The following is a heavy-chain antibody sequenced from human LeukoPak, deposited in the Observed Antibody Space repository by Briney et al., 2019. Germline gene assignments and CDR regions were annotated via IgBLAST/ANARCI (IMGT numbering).Heavy chain of an antibody. J-gene: IGHJ4*02. CDR3: AREWAGSTGY. V-gene: IGHV3-48*04. Sequence: GGSLRLSCAASGFTFSSYSMNWVRQAPGKGLEWVSYISSSSSTIYYADSVKGRFTISRDNAKNSLYLQMNSLRAEDTAVYYCAREWAGSTGYWGQGTLVTVSS. D-gene: IGHD3-10*01. CDR1: GFTFSSYS. CDR2: ISSSSSTI.